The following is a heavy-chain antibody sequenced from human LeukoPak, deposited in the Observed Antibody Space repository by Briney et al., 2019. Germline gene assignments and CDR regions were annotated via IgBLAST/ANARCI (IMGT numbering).Heavy chain of an antibody. J-gene: IGHJ4*02. CDR1: GYTFTMYF. D-gene: IGHD2-15*01. CDR3: AREGGGGIDIEPSFDY. Sequence: ASVKVSCKASGYTFTMYFIHWVRQAPGRGLEWMGTINPSGGSTGYAQKFQGRVTMTRDTSTSTVYMELSSLRSEDTAVYYCAREGGGGIDIEPSFDYWGQGTLVTVYS. CDR2: INPSGGST. V-gene: IGHV1-46*01.